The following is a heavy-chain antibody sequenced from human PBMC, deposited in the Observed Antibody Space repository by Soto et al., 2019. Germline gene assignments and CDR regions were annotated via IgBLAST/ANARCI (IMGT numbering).Heavy chain of an antibody. J-gene: IGHJ3*02. Sequence: EVQLLESGGGLVQPGGSLRLSCEPSGFSFSTYAMSWAGRAPGKGLEGVSTVGRGDSTFYADSVRGRFTISRDNSNNALFLQMNSLRADDTALYYCAKGILVEVPGTRAFDIWGQGTMVIVSS. D-gene: IGHD2-2*01. V-gene: IGHV3-23*01. CDR2: VGRGDST. CDR3: AKGILVEVPGTRAFDI. CDR1: GFSFSTYA.